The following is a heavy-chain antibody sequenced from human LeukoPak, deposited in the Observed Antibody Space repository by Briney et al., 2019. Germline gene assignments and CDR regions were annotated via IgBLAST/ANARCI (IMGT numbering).Heavy chain of an antibody. J-gene: IGHJ5*02. D-gene: IGHD6-13*01. Sequence: ASVKVSCKASGYTFTGYYMHWLRQAPGQGLEWMGWINPNSGGTNYAQKFQGRVTMTRDTSISTAYMELSRLRSDDTAVYYCARAPYSSSWYGPRRLDPWGQGTLVTVSS. V-gene: IGHV1-2*02. CDR1: GYTFTGYY. CDR2: INPNSGGT. CDR3: ARAPYSSSWYGPRRLDP.